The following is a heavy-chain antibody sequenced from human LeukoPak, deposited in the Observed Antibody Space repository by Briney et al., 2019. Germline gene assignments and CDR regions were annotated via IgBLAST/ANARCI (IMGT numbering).Heavy chain of an antibody. D-gene: IGHD6-19*01. CDR2: ISGGGGST. CDR1: GFTFSNYA. J-gene: IGHJ4*02. Sequence: GGSLRLSCAASGFTFSNYAMSWVRQAPGKGLEWVSGISGGGGSTYYVDSVKGRFTISRDNSKNTLSLQMNSLRAEDTAVYYCARSPYNSAWRDYWGQGTLVTVSS. CDR3: ARSPYNSAWRDY. V-gene: IGHV3-23*01.